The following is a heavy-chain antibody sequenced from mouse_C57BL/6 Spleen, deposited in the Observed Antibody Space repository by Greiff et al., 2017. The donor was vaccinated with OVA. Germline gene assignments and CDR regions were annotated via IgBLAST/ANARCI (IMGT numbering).Heavy chain of an antibody. CDR3: ARTPYYGSSPYAMDY. CDR1: GYTFTSYG. V-gene: IGHV1-81*01. Sequence: QVQLQQSGAELARPGASVKLSCKASGYTFTSYGISWVKQRTGQGLEWIGEIYPRSGNTYYNEKFKGKATLTADKSSSTAYMELRSLTSDDSAVYFCARTPYYGSSPYAMDYWGQGTSVTVSS. CDR2: IYPRSGNT. D-gene: IGHD1-1*01. J-gene: IGHJ4*01.